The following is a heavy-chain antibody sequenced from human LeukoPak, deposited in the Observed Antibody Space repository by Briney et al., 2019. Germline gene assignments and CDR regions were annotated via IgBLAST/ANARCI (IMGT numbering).Heavy chain of an antibody. J-gene: IGHJ6*03. Sequence: PGGSLRLSCAVSGFTFSGHWMFWVRQAPGKGLVWVSSTNSDGSSTGYTDSVKGRFTVSRDNAKNTLYLQMNSLRGEDTAVYYCAPTGGDIYYYYMDVWGKGTTVTISS. D-gene: IGHD3-16*01. CDR1: GFTFSGHW. V-gene: IGHV3-74*01. CDR2: TNSDGSST. CDR3: APTGGDIYYYYMDV.